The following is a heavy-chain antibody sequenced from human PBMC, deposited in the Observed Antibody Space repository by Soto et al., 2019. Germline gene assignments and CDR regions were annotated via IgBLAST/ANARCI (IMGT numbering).Heavy chain of an antibody. J-gene: IGHJ6*03. CDR2: IKSKTDGGTT. CDR3: TASATYCSGGSCYSGYYYYYMDV. V-gene: IGHV3-15*01. CDR1: GFTFSNAW. Sequence: GGSLRLSCAASGFTFSNAWMSWVRQAPGKGLEWVGRIKSKTDGGTTDYAAPVKGRFTISRDDSKNTLYLQMNSLKTEDTAVYYCTASATYCSGGSCYSGYYYYYMDVWGKGTTVTVSS. D-gene: IGHD2-15*01.